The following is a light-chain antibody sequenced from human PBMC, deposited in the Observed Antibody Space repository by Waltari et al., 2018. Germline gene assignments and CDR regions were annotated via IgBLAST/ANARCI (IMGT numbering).Light chain of an antibody. V-gene: IGKV3-20*01. CDR1: QSVSRA. CDR3: QHYLRLPVT. J-gene: IGKJ1*01. CDR2: GAS. Sequence: DIVLTQSPGTLSLSLGERATLSCRASQSVSRALTWYQQKPGQAPRLLIYGASTRATGIPDRFSGSGSWTDFSLTISRLEPDDFAVYYCQHYLRLPVTFGQGTTVEI.